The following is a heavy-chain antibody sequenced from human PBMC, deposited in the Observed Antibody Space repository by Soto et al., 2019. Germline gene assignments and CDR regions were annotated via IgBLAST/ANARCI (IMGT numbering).Heavy chain of an antibody. CDR2: IYHTGSP. CDR3: ARVANYFYDSAGHHWHWFDH. V-gene: IGHV4-4*02. CDR1: GGSITTSNW. Sequence: QVQLQESGPGLLKPSGTLSLTCAVSGGSITTSNWWTWVRQAPGKGLEWIGEIYHTGSPNYNASLKSRVAISIDNSKNQFSLKLTSVTAADTAVYYCARVANYFYDSAGHHWHWFDHWGQGTLVTVSS. D-gene: IGHD3-22*01. J-gene: IGHJ5*02.